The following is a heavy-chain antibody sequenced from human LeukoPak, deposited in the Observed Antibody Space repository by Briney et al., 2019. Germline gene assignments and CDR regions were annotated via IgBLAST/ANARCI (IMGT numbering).Heavy chain of an antibody. CDR2: INHSGST. CDR1: GGSFSGYY. Sequence: SETLSLTCAVYGGSFSGYYWSWIRQPPGKGLEWIGEINHSGSTNYNPSLKSRVTISVDTSKNQFALKLSSVTAADTAVYYCAKANGYGLVDIWGQGTMVTVSS. V-gene: IGHV4-34*01. CDR3: AKANGYGLVDI. J-gene: IGHJ3*02. D-gene: IGHD3-10*01.